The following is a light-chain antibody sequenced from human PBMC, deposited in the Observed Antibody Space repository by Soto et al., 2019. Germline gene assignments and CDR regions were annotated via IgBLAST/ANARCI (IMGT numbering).Light chain of an antibody. J-gene: IGLJ1*01. V-gene: IGLV2-14*03. Sequence: QSALTQPASVSGSPGQAITISCSGTSSDVGAFNYVSWYQQHPGKAPKLMIYDVSNRPSGVSNRFSGSKSGNTAYLTISGLRAEDEADYYCKSYTSNNTYVFGTGTKLTVL. CDR2: DVS. CDR1: SSDVGAFNY. CDR3: KSYTSNNTYV.